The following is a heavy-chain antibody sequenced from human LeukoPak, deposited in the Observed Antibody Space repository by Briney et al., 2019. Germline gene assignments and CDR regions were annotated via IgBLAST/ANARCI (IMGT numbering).Heavy chain of an antibody. CDR1: GFTFSSYA. Sequence: GGSLRLSCAASGFTFSSYAMHWVRQAPGKGLEWVAVISYDGSNKYYADSVKGRFTISRDNSKNTLYLQMNSLRAEDTAVYYYARKELSVGWFDPWGQGTLVTVSS. CDR2: ISYDGSNK. V-gene: IGHV3-30*04. CDR3: ARKELSVGWFDP. J-gene: IGHJ5*02. D-gene: IGHD3-16*02.